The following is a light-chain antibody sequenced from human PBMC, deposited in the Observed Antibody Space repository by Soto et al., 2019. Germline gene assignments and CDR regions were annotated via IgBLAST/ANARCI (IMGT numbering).Light chain of an antibody. Sequence: QSVLTQPPSVSGAPGQRVTISCTGSSSNVGTAYEVHWYQQLPGRAPTLLIFATSNRASGVPARFSGSKSGTSASLAITGLQADDEATYYCQSYDTTLGGWLFGGGTKLTVL. J-gene: IGLJ3*02. V-gene: IGLV1-40*01. CDR1: SSNVGTAYE. CDR3: QSYDTTLGGWL. CDR2: ATS.